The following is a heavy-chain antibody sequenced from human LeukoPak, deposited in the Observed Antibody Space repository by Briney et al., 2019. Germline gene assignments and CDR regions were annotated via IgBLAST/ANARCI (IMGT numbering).Heavy chain of an antibody. CDR1: GGSISTYY. CDR3: ARQAHCTSDLCYPFDY. V-gene: IGHV4-4*07. Sequence: SETLSLTCTVSGGSISTYYWTWIRQPAGKGLEWIGRIYISGSTNNNPSLKSRVTISADTTKNQFSLKLSSVTAADTAVYYCARQAHCTSDLCYPFDYWGQGTLVTVSS. CDR2: IYISGST. J-gene: IGHJ4*02. D-gene: IGHD2-8*01.